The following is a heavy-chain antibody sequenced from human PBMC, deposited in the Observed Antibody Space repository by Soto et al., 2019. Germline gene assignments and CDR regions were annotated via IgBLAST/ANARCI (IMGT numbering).Heavy chain of an antibody. CDR3: AKDPQPDRPPGGYFQH. CDR2: ISYDGSNK. Sequence: GGSLRLSCAASGFTFSSYGMHWVRQAPGKGLEWVAVISYDGSNKYYADSVKGRFTISRDNSKNTLYLQMNSLRAEDTAVYYCAKDPQPDRPPGGYFQHWGQGTLVTVSS. J-gene: IGHJ1*01. D-gene: IGHD1-1*01. V-gene: IGHV3-30*18. CDR1: GFTFSSYG.